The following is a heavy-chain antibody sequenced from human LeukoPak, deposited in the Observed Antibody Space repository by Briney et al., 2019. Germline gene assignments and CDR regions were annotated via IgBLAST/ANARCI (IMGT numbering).Heavy chain of an antibody. D-gene: IGHD2-2*01. J-gene: IGHJ4*02. CDR1: GYTFTSYY. Sequence: GASVKVSCKASGYTFTSYYMHWVRQAPGQGLEWMGIINPSGGSTSYAQKFQGRVTMTRDTSTSTVYMELSSLRSEDTAVYYCARLRKTGQLLVGFYFDYWGQGTLVTVSS. CDR2: INPSGGST. V-gene: IGHV1-46*01. CDR3: ARLRKTGQLLVGFYFDY.